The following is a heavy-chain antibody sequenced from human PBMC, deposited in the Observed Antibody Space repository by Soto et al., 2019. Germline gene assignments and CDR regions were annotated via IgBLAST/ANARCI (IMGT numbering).Heavy chain of an antibody. D-gene: IGHD6-19*01. Sequence: SQTLSLTCAISGDSVSSNSAAWNWIRQSPSRGLEWLGRTYYRSKWYNDYAVSVKSRITINPDTSKNQFSLQLNSVTPEDTAVYYCARGAVDGTPWGHYYYSGMDVWGQGTKVTVYS. CDR2: TYYRSKWYN. CDR1: GDSVSSNSAA. CDR3: ARGAVDGTPWGHYYYSGMDV. V-gene: IGHV6-1*01. J-gene: IGHJ6*02.